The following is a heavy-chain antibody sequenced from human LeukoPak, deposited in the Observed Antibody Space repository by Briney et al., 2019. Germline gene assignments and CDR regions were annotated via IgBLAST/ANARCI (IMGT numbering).Heavy chain of an antibody. Sequence: GESLKISCKGSGYSFTSHWIGWVRQMPGKGLEWMGTIYPGDSDSRYSPSFQGQVTISADKSISTAYLQWSNLQASDTAIYYCARRYCSGVICYYFDYWGQGTLVTVSS. CDR1: GYSFTSHW. V-gene: IGHV5-51*01. J-gene: IGHJ4*02. D-gene: IGHD2-15*01. CDR3: ARRYCSGVICYYFDY. CDR2: IYPGDSDS.